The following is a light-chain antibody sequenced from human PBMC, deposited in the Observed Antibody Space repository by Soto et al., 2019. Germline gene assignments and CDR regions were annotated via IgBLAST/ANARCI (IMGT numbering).Light chain of an antibody. J-gene: IGLJ2*01. CDR3: CSYAGSYTVV. CDR2: DVC. V-gene: IGLV2-11*01. Sequence: QSALTQPRSVSGSPGQSVTISCTGTSSDVGGYNSVSWYQQHPGKAPKLMIYDVCKRPSGVPDRFSGSKSGNTASLTISGLQAEDEADYYCCSYAGSYTVVFGGGTKLTVL. CDR1: SSDVGGYNS.